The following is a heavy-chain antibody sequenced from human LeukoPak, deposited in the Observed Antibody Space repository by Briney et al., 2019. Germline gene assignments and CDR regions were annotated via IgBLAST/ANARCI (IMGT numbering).Heavy chain of an antibody. CDR1: GYTFTGYY. V-gene: IGHV1-2*02. J-gene: IGHJ3*02. CDR2: INPNSGGT. Sequence: GASVKVSCKASGYTFTGYYMHWVRQAPGQGLEWMGWINPNSGGTNYAQKFQGRVTMTRDTSISTAYMELSRLRSDDTAVYYCARARGSSGWLDAFDIWGQGTMVTVSS. D-gene: IGHD6-19*01. CDR3: ARARGSSGWLDAFDI.